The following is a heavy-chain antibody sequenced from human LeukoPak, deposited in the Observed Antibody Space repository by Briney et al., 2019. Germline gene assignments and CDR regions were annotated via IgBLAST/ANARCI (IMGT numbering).Heavy chain of an antibody. CDR3: ASGALFGSGEYKDYFDY. D-gene: IGHD6-19*01. J-gene: IGHJ4*02. CDR1: GFTFSLYW. V-gene: IGHV3-48*04. Sequence: GGSLRLSCAASGFTFSLYWINWVRRAPGKGLEWVSYIGNRGENIYYADSVKGRFSISRDNDKNSLYLQMNSLRGEDTAVYYCASGALFGSGEYKDYFDYWGQGTLVTVSS. CDR2: IGNRGENI.